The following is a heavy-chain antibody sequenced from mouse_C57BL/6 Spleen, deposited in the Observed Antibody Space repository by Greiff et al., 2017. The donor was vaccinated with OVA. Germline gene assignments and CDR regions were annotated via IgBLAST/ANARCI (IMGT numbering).Heavy chain of an antibody. J-gene: IGHJ3*01. CDR1: GYTFTSYW. CDR3: ARRAHDVGAMDY. CDR2: IDPSDSET. Sequence: QVQLQQPGAELVRPGSSVKLSCKASGYTFTSYWMHWVKQRPIQGLEWIGNIDPSDSETHYNQKFKDKATLTVDKSSSTAYMQLRSLTSEDSAVYYCARRAHDVGAMDYWGQGTLVTVSA. V-gene: IGHV1-52*01. D-gene: IGHD1-1*02.